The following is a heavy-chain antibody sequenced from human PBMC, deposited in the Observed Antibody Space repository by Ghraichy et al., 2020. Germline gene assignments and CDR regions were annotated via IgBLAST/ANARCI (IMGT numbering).Heavy chain of an antibody. CDR1: GGSISSYY. CDR3: AAGGDYGDLFHS. Sequence: SETLSLTCTVSGGSISSYYWSWIRQPPGKGLEWLGYVHYSGSTNYSPSLESRVTISLDTSKNQFSLNLRSVTAADTAIYYCAAGGDYGDLFHSWGQGTLVTVSS. V-gene: IGHV4-59*03. D-gene: IGHD4-17*01. J-gene: IGHJ4*02. CDR2: VHYSGST.